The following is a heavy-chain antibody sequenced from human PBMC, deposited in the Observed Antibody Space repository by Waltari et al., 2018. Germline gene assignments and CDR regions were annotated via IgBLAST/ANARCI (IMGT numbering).Heavy chain of an antibody. D-gene: IGHD3-10*01. CDR2: ISRDGGAT. V-gene: IGHV3-23*01. CDR3: ARWSVSGSYYDS. Sequence: EVQLLESGETLLQPGGSLRLSCTASGFSFSHYGLTWVRQAPGKGLEWVSAISRDGGATFYGGAVRGRSTISRDNSKNTVYLEINSLRVDDTAKYYCARWSVSGSYYDSWGQGILVAVS. CDR1: GFSFSHYG. J-gene: IGHJ4*02.